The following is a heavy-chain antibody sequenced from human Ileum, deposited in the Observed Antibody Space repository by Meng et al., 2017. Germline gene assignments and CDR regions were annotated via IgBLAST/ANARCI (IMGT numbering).Heavy chain of an antibody. CDR3: ARDGGVRDLDH. J-gene: IGHJ4*02. CDR1: EIAVISSG. Sequence: QGPGVGLVGAGVTPAMSWSVSCVSVEIAVISSGMHRVPQAPGKGLDWVAMFWSDGGNESYADSVEGRFTISSDNSKNTVYLSMNSVRAEDTSGEYCARDGGVRDLDHWGQGALVTVSS. CDR2: FWSDGGNE. V-gene: IGHV3-33*01. D-gene: IGHD3-10*01.